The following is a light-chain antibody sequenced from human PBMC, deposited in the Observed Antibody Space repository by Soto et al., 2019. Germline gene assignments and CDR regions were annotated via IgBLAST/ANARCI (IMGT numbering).Light chain of an antibody. CDR1: SIDIAPYNY. J-gene: IGLJ1*01. CDR3: SSYTVSVAPYA. Sequence: QSVLTQPASVSGSPGQSLTISCTGTSIDIAPYNYVSWYQQHPGKAPKLIIYEVSYRPSGISNRFSGSKSGNTASLTISGLQAEDEADYYCSSYTVSVAPYASGTGTKVTVL. CDR2: EVS. V-gene: IGLV2-14*01.